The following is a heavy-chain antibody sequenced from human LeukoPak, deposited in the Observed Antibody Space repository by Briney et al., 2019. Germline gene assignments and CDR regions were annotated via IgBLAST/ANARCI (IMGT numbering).Heavy chain of an antibody. Sequence: PGGSLRLSCAASGFTFSSYAMSWVRQAPGKGLEWVSAIGGSGGSTYYAGSVKGRFTISRDNSKNTLYLQMNSLRAEDSAVYYCAKEEDYDILFIDYWGQGTLVTVSS. CDR2: IGGSGGST. D-gene: IGHD3-9*01. CDR1: GFTFSSYA. CDR3: AKEEDYDILFIDY. J-gene: IGHJ4*02. V-gene: IGHV3-23*01.